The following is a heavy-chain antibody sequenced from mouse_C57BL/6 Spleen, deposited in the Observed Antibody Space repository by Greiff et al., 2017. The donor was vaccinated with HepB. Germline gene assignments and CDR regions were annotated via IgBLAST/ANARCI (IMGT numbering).Heavy chain of an antibody. V-gene: IGHV1-59*01. CDR3: ARNYYYGSSYGYFDY. Sequence: VQLQQPGAELVRPGTSVKLSCKASGYTFTSYWMHWVKQRPGQGLEWIGVIDPSDSYTNYNQKFKGKATLTVDTSSSTAYMHLSSLTSEDSAVYYCARNYYYGSSYGYFDYWGQGTTLTVSS. CDR2: IDPSDSYT. CDR1: GYTFTSYW. D-gene: IGHD1-1*01. J-gene: IGHJ2*01.